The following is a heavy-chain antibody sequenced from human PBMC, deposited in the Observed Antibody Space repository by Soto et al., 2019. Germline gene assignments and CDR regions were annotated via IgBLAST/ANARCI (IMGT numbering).Heavy chain of an antibody. J-gene: IGHJ3*02. CDR1: GFTFDDYA. Sequence: EVQLVESGGGLVQPGRSLRLSCAASGFTFDDYAMHWVRQAPGKGLEWVSGISWNSGSIGYADSVKGRFTISRDNAKNSLYLQMNSLRAEDTALYYCAKGSNSRYGDTYAFDIWGQGTMVTVSS. CDR3: AKGSNSRYGDTYAFDI. V-gene: IGHV3-9*01. CDR2: ISWNSGSI. D-gene: IGHD4-17*01.